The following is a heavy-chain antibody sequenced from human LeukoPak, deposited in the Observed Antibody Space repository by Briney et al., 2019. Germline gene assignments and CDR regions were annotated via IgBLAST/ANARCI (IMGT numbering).Heavy chain of an antibody. Sequence: ASVKVSCKASGYTFTSYAMHWVRQAPGQTIEWLAWINPANGYTRYSQHFQDRVTVSSDTSADTVYMELSSLRSEDKAIYYCAIRDGHTDHWGQGTLVTVSS. CDR1: GYTFTSYA. V-gene: IGHV1-3*03. J-gene: IGHJ4*02. CDR3: AIRDGHTDH. D-gene: IGHD5-24*01. CDR2: INPANGYT.